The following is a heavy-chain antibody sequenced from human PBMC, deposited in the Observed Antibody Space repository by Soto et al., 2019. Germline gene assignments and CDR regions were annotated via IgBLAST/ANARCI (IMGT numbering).Heavy chain of an antibody. J-gene: IGHJ4*02. CDR3: ARLGEGAGTYDY. CDR1: GYSFTTYW. Sequence: EVQLVQSGAGVKKPGESLKISCKGSGYSFTTYWIGWVRQMPGKGLEWMGILYPGDSDTRYSPSFQGHVTLSAAKSISTAYLQWRSLKASDTAVYFCARLGEGAGTYDYWGQGTLVTVSS. D-gene: IGHD6-19*01. CDR2: LYPGDSDT. V-gene: IGHV5-51*03.